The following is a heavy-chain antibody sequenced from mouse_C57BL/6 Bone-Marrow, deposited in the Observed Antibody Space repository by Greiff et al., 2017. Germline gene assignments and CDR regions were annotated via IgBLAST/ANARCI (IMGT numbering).Heavy chain of an antibody. CDR2: IYPGDGDT. D-gene: IGHD1-1*01. CDR3: ARGDGSSYDYFYY. CDR1: GYAFSSYW. Sequence: VQLQQSGAELVKPGASVKISCKASGYAFSSYWMNWVKQRPGKGLEWIGTIYPGDGDTNYNGKFKGKATLTADKSSSTAYMQLSSLTSEDSAVYVCARGDGSSYDYFYYWGQGTTLTVSS. J-gene: IGHJ2*01. V-gene: IGHV1-80*01.